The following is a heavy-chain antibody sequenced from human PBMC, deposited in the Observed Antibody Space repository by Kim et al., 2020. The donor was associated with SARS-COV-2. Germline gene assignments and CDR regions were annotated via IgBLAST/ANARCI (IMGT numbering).Heavy chain of an antibody. CDR2: IVQSGAAT. Sequence: GGSLRLSCAASGFTFSSYSMNWVRQAPGKGLEWVAAIVQSGAATYYADSVRGRFTISRDNPKNMLYLEMNGRRVEDTAVDYCAKDLRPAGKWEGDYGGQG. V-gene: IGHV3-23*01. J-gene: IGHJ4*02. D-gene: IGHD1-26*01. CDR3: AKDLRPAGKWEGDY. CDR1: GFTFSSYS.